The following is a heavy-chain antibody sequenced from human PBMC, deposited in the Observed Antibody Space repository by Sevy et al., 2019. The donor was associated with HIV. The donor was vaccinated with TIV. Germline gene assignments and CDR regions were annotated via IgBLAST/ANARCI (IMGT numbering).Heavy chain of an antibody. D-gene: IGHD3-9*01. CDR1: GFIFSNYT. J-gene: IGHJ4*02. CDR3: AKRFPKGTYFDI. Sequence: GGSRRLSCAASGFIFSNYTMGWVRQVPGKGRGWVSVIIGSVGRTHYADSVKGRLTIARENSKNTMYLQMNSLRAEDTAVYYCAKRFPKGTYFDIWGQGTLVTVSS. V-gene: IGHV3-23*01. CDR2: IIGSVGRT.